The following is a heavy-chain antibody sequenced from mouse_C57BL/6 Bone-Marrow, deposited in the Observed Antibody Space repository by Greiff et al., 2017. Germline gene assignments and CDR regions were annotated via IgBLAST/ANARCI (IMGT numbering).Heavy chain of an antibody. CDR1: GYTFTSYW. Sequence: QVQLQQPGAELVKPGASVKVSCKASGYTFTSYWMHWVKQRPGQGLEWIGRIHPSDSDTNYNQKFKGKATLTVDKSSSTAYMQLSSLTSEDSAVNYWAMGITRVVAPFAYWGQGTLVIVSA. CDR3: AMGITRVVAPFAY. V-gene: IGHV1-74*01. CDR2: IHPSDSDT. J-gene: IGHJ3*01. D-gene: IGHD1-1*01.